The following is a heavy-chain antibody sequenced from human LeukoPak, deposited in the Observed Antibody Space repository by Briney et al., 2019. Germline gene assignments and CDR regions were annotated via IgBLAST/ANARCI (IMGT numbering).Heavy chain of an antibody. Sequence: GGSLRLSCADSGFTFSRFAVSWVRQAPGKGLECVSTMSGSGGSTYYADSVKGRFTISRDNSKNTLYLQMNSLRAEDTALYFCAKKAQYNGNYPLDYWGQGTLVTVSS. D-gene: IGHD1-26*01. CDR3: AKKAQYNGNYPLDY. J-gene: IGHJ4*02. CDR2: MSGSGGST. CDR1: GFTFSRFA. V-gene: IGHV3-23*01.